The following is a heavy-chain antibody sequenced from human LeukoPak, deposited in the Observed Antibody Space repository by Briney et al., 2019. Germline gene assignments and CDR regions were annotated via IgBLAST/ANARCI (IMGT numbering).Heavy chain of an antibody. V-gene: IGHV1-3*04. CDR1: GYTLTELS. J-gene: IGHJ4*02. Sequence: ASVKVSCKVSGYTLTELSMHWVRQAPGQRLEWLGWINTGNGDTRYSQTFQGRVTITSDTSASTAYMELSSLRSEDTAVYYCARDLGSGSLHYWGQGTLVTVSS. CDR2: INTGNGDT. D-gene: IGHD1-26*01. CDR3: ARDLGSGSLHY.